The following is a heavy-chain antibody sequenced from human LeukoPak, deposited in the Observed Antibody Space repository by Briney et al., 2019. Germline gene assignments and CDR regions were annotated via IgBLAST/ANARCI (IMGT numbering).Heavy chain of an antibody. CDR1: GFTFSSYG. J-gene: IGHJ4*02. CDR3: ATGELRINYYFDY. D-gene: IGHD1-7*01. CDR2: IWYDGSNK. V-gene: IGHV3-33*01. Sequence: GGSLRLSCAASGFTFSSYGMPWVRQAPGKGLEWVAVIWYDGSNKYYADSVKGRFTISRDNSKNTLYLQMSSLRAEDTAVYYCATGELRINYYFDYWGQGTLVTVSS.